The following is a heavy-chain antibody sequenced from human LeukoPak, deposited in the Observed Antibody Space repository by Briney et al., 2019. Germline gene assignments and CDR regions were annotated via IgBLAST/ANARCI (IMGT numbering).Heavy chain of an antibody. CDR3: ARDRGYDFWSGYDAFDI. V-gene: IGHV3-33*01. Sequence: GRSLRLSCAASGFTFSSYGMHWVRQAPGKGLEWVAVIWYDGSNKYYADSVKGRFTISRDNSKNTLYLQMNSLRAEDTAVYYCARDRGYDFWSGYDAFDIWGQGTMVTVSS. CDR2: IWYDGSNK. J-gene: IGHJ3*02. D-gene: IGHD3-3*01. CDR1: GFTFSSYG.